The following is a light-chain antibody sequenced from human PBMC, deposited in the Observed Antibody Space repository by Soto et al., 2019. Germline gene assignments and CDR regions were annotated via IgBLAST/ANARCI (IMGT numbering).Light chain of an antibody. CDR1: SSDVGGYNY. CDR3: SSYTSSRAYV. J-gene: IGLJ1*01. CDR2: EVS. V-gene: IGLV2-14*01. Sequence: QSCQNHPGSVSLPPGHPITISCTGTSSDVGGYNYVSWYQQQSGKAPKLMIHEVSNRPSGVSNRFSGSKSGNTASLTISGLQAEDEADYYCSSYTSSRAYVFGIGTKVTVL.